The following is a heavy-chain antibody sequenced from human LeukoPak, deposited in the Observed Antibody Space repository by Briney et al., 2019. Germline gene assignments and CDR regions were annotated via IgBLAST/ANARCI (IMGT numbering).Heavy chain of an antibody. CDR2: IKEDGSGK. V-gene: IGHV3-7*03. CDR3: AKDRLRFSY. D-gene: IGHD3-16*01. CDR1: GFTFSSSW. J-gene: IGHJ4*02. Sequence: GGSLRLSCAASGFTFSSSWMSWVRQAPGKGLEWVANIKEDGSGKYYVDSVKGRFTISRDNAKNSLSLQMSSLRAEDTAVYYCAKDRLRFSYWGQGTLVTVSS.